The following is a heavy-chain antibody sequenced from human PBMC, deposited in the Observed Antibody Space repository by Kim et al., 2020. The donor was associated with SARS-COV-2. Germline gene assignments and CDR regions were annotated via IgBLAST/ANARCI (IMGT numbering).Heavy chain of an antibody. J-gene: IGHJ5*02. Sequence: GESLKISCKGSGYSFTSYWIGWVRQMPGKGLEWMGIIYPGDSDTRYSPSFQGQVTISVDKSISTAYLQWSSLKASDTAMYYCARSGMVRGVINWFDPWGQGTLITVSS. CDR2: IYPGDSDT. CDR3: ARSGMVRGVINWFDP. D-gene: IGHD3-10*01. V-gene: IGHV5-51*01. CDR1: GYSFTSYW.